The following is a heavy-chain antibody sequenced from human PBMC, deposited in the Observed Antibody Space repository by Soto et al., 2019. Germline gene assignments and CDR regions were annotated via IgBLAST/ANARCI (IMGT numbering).Heavy chain of an antibody. Sequence: ASVKVSCKASGYTFTSYYMHWVRQAPGQGLEWMGIINPSGGSTSYAQKFQGRVTMTEDTSTDTAYMELSSLRSEDTAVYYCATQREYYDSSGYYLWGQGTMVTV. CDR2: INPSGGST. J-gene: IGHJ3*01. CDR3: ATQREYYDSSGYYL. V-gene: IGHV1-46*01. CDR1: GYTFTSYY. D-gene: IGHD3-22*01.